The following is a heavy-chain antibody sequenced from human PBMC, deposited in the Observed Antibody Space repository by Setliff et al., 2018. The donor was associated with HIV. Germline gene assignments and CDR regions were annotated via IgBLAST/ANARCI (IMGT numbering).Heavy chain of an antibody. CDR2: IIPIFGTI. J-gene: IGHJ3*02. V-gene: IGHV1-69*13. CDR3: ARDFFHLPTPHNSGAPGTWAFDI. CDR1: GGTFDSYA. Sequence: SVKVSCKASGGTFDSYAISWVRQAPGQGLEWMGGIIPIFGTINYAQKFQGRVTITADESTYTADMELSSLRSDDTAVYYCARDFFHLPTPHNSGAPGTWAFDIWGQGTMVTVSS. D-gene: IGHD6-13*01.